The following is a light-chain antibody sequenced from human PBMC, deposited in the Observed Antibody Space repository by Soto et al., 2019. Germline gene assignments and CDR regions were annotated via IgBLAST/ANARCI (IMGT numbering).Light chain of an antibody. CDR1: QTFSSSY. CDR3: QQYGSSPFT. CDR2: GAS. V-gene: IGKV3-20*01. Sequence: EIVLTQSPGTLSLSPGERATLSCRASQTFSSSYLAWYQQKPCQAPSLLIYGASSRPTGIPDRFSGSGSWTDFPLTSRRLEPEDLEGYFCQQYGSSPFTFGGGNKVEIK. J-gene: IGKJ4*01.